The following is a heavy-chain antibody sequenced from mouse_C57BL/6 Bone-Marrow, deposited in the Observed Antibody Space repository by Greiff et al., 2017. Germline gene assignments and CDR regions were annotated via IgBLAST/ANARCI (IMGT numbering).Heavy chain of an antibody. V-gene: IGHV1-64*01. CDR1: GYTFTSYW. D-gene: IGHD1-1*01. Sequence: QVQLQQPGAELVKPGASVKLSCKASGYTFTSYWMHWVKQRPGQGLEWIGMIHPNSGSTNYNEKFKSKATLTVDKSSSTAYMQLSSLTSEDSAVYYGARWYYGSSSAWFAYGGQGTLVTVSA. CDR3: ARWYYGSSSAWFAY. CDR2: IHPNSGST. J-gene: IGHJ3*01.